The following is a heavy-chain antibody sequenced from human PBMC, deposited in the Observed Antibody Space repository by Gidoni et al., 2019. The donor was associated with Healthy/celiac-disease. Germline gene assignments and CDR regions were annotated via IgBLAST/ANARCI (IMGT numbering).Heavy chain of an antibody. V-gene: IGHV4-39*01. D-gene: IGHD6-13*01. J-gene: IGHJ4*02. CDR2: IYYSGRT. Sequence: QLQLQESGPGLVKPSEPLSLTCTVPGGSISSRRYYWGWIRQPPGKGLEWIWSIYYSGRTYSNPSLKSRVTISVDTSKNQFSLKLSSVTAADTAVYYCAGGEGSSSWYELFDYWGQGTLVTVSS. CDR1: GGSISSRRYY. CDR3: AGGEGSSSWYELFDY.